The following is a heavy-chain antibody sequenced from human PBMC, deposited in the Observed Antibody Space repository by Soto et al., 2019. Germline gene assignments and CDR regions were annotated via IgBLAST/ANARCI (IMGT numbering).Heavy chain of an antibody. CDR1: GFTFSSYA. D-gene: IGHD5-18*01. J-gene: IGHJ6*02. CDR2: LSDTGVSP. V-gene: IGHV3-23*01. Sequence: ESGGGLVQPGGSLRLSCAGSGFTFSSYAMSWVRQAPGKGLEWVSALSDTGVSPYYADSVKGRFTISRDNSKNTLFLQMDSLRVEDTAIYYCAKMTSDSYGRNYGMDVWGQGTTVTVSS. CDR3: AKMTSDSYGRNYGMDV.